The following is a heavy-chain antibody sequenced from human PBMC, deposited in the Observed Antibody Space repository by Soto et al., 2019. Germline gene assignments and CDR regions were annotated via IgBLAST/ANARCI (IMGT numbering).Heavy chain of an antibody. CDR1: GGSISSGKYY. J-gene: IGHJ6*02. V-gene: IGHV4-30-4*01. D-gene: IGHD3-22*01. CDR3: ARGGNYYASRTYYGLDV. Sequence: TSETLSLTCTVSGGSISSGKYYFICMRQPPWKGLEWIGYIFYSGGTSYNPSLKSRLTMSVDTSKNQFSLKLSSVTAADTAVYYCARGGNYYASRTYYGLDVWGQGTTVTVS. CDR2: IFYSGGT.